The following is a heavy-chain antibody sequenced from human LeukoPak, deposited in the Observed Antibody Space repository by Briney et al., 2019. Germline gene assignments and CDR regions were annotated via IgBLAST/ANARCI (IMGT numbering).Heavy chain of an antibody. J-gene: IGHJ4*02. V-gene: IGHV3-21*01. CDR3: ATGDGY. CDR2: IGSDSTYI. D-gene: IGHD7-27*01. Sequence: GRSLRLSCAASGFTFSSYGMHWVRQAPGKGLEWVSSIGSDSTYIYYTDSVKGRFTISRDNAKNSLYLQMNSLRAEDTAVYYCATGDGYWGQGTLVTVSS. CDR1: GFTFSSYG.